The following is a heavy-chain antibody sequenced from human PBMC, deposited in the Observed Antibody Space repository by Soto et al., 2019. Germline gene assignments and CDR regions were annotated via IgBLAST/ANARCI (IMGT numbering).Heavy chain of an antibody. CDR3: ARLFSSGYWPFDY. Sequence: SETLSLTCAVSGGSISSGGYSWSWIRQPPGKGLEWIGYIYHSGSTYYNPSLKSRVTISVDRSKNQFSLKLSSVTAADTAVYYCARLFSSGYWPFDYWGQGTLVTVSS. D-gene: IGHD3-22*01. CDR2: IYHSGST. CDR1: GGSISSGGYS. V-gene: IGHV4-30-2*01. J-gene: IGHJ4*02.